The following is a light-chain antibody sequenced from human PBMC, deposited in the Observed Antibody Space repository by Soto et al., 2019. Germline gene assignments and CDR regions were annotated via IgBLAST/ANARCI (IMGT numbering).Light chain of an antibody. Sequence: ETVLTQSPGTLSLSPGERGTLSCRASQSVGSSLAWYQQKAGQAPRLLIYDASNRATGIPARFSGSGSGTDFTLTISSLEPEDSAIYYCQQSSDWLITFGQGTRLEIK. CDR2: DAS. CDR3: QQSSDWLIT. V-gene: IGKV3-11*01. J-gene: IGKJ5*01. CDR1: QSVGSS.